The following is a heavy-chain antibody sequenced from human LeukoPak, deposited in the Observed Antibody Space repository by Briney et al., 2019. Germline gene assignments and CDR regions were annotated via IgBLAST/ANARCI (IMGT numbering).Heavy chain of an antibody. CDR3: ARETDRDGYKDLDY. CDR2: IIPIFGTA. V-gene: IGHV1-69*01. J-gene: IGHJ4*02. D-gene: IGHD5-24*01. CDR1: GGTFSSYA. Sequence: SVKVSCKASGGTFSSYAISWVRQAPGQGLEWMGGIIPIFGTANYAQKFQGRVTITADESTSTAYMELSRLRFDDTAVYYCARETDRDGYKDLDYWGQGTLVTVSS.